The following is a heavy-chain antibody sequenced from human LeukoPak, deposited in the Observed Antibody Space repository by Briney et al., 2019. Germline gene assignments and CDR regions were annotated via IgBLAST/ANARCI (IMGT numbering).Heavy chain of an antibody. CDR1: GGSISSGDYY. D-gene: IGHD2-15*01. Sequence: SETLSLTCTVSGGSISSGDYYWSWIRQPPGKGLEWIGYIYYSGSTYYNPSLKSRVTISVDTSKNQFSLKLSSVTAADTAVYYCASPVCSGGSCYQFDYWGQGTLVTVSS. J-gene: IGHJ4*02. CDR3: ASPVCSGGSCYQFDY. V-gene: IGHV4-30-4*01. CDR2: IYYSGST.